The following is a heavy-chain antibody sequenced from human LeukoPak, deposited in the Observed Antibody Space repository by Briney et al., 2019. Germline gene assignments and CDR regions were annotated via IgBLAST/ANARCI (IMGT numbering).Heavy chain of an antibody. J-gene: IGHJ4*02. CDR1: GFTFSSYW. CDR2: ISTDGSST. CDR3: ARDPKQLIVGAATGGD. V-gene: IGHV3-74*01. Sequence: GGSLRLSCAASGFTFSSYWMHWVRQAPGKGLVWVSRISTDGSSTSYADSVKGRFTISRDNAKNTLYLQMNSLTAEDTAVYYCARDPKQLIVGAATGGDWGQGTLVTVSS. D-gene: IGHD1-26*01.